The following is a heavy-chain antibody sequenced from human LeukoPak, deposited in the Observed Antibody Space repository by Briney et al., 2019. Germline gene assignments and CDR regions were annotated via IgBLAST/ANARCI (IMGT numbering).Heavy chain of an antibody. CDR2: IYHSGST. Sequence: PSETLSLTCTVSGGSISTYYWNWIRQPPGKGLEWIGYIYHSGSTNYNPSLQSRVTISVDTSKNQFSLNLSSVTAADTAVYYCARGPAITIFGVVIMAFDYWGQGTLVTVSS. J-gene: IGHJ4*02. CDR1: GGSISTYY. CDR3: ARGPAITIFGVVIMAFDY. V-gene: IGHV4-59*01. D-gene: IGHD3-3*01.